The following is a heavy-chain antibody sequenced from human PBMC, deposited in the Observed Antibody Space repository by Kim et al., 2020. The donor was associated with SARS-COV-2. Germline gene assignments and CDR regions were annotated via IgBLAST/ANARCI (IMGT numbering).Heavy chain of an antibody. Sequence: GGSLRLSCAASGFTFSSYAMHWVRQAPGKGLEWVAVISYDGSNKYSADSVKGRFTISRDNAKNTLYPQMNSLRAEDTAVYYCVRSGTLVLRYFDWLLFSRFDYGGQGTLVPVSS. CDR1: GFTFSSYA. V-gene: IGHV3-30*04. D-gene: IGHD3-9*01. CDR3: VRSGTLVLRYFDWLLFSRFDY. J-gene: IGHJ4*02. CDR2: ISYDGSNK.